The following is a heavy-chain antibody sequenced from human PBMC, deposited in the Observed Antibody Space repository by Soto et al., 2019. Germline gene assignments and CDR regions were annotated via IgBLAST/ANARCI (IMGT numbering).Heavy chain of an antibody. CDR3: ARGLEWSYYYYYYMDV. J-gene: IGHJ6*03. CDR1: GDSVSSNSAA. V-gene: IGHV6-1*01. CDR2: TYYRSKWYN. D-gene: IGHD1-1*01. Sequence: PSQTLSLTCAISGDSVSSNSAAWNWIRQSPSRGLEWLGRTYYRSKWYNDYAVSVKSRITINPDTSKNQFSLQLNSVTPEDTAVYYCARGLEWSYYYYYYMDVWGKGTTVTVSS.